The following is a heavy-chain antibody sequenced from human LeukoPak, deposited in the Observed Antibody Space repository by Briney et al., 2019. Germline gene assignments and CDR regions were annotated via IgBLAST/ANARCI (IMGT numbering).Heavy chain of an antibody. V-gene: IGHV4-39*07. D-gene: IGHD5-18*01. CDR2: IYYSGTT. J-gene: IGHJ4*02. CDR1: GGSISSSDYY. CDR3: ARQDTAMTKFDY. Sequence: SETLSLTCTVSGGSISSSDYYWDWIRQPPGKGLEWIGSIYYSGTTYYNPSLKSRVTISVDTSKNHFSLKLSSVTAADTAVYYCARQDTAMTKFDYWGQGTLVTVSS.